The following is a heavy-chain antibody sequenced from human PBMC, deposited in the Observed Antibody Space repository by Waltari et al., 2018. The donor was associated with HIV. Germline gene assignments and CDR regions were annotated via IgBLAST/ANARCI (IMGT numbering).Heavy chain of an antibody. Sequence: QVQLVESGGGVVQPGRCLRLSCAASGFGFNNHGMHWVRQAPGRGLAWVACVYFDGSGQHYADPVKGRFTISRHNSRNMLYLHMNSLQDADTAVYYCLRKGPEEHTAILIVPVCALDVSGQGTTVTVSS. D-gene: IGHD2-8*01. J-gene: IGHJ6*02. CDR3: LRKGPEEHTAILIVPVCALDV. CDR2: VYFDGSGQ. V-gene: IGHV3-33*01. CDR1: GFGFNNHG.